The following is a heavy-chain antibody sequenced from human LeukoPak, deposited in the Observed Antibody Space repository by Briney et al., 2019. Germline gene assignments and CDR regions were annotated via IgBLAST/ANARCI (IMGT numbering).Heavy chain of an antibody. V-gene: IGHV4-59*01. CDR3: ARHLRFLEWLPVGWFDP. CDR2: GHHSGAT. D-gene: IGHD3-3*01. CDR1: GASITSYY. J-gene: IGHJ5*02. Sequence: PSETLSLTCTVSGASITSYYWNWMRQSPGKGLEWIGYGHHSGATNYNPSLEGRGTISVDTSKNQFSLKLSSVSAADTAVYYCARHLRFLEWLPVGWFDPWGQGTLVTVSS.